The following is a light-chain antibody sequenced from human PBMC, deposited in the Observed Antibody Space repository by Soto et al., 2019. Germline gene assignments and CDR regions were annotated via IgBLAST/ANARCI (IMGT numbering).Light chain of an antibody. CDR3: QSYDSSLSGYV. V-gene: IGLV1-40*01. CDR2: ENN. Sequence: QPVLTQPPSVSEAPGQRVTISCTGSSSNIGAGYEAHWYQQVPGTAPKLLIYENNNRPSGVPDRFSGSKSGTSASLAITGLQAEDEAEYYCQSYDSSLSGYVFGTGTMVTVL. CDR1: SSNIGAGYE. J-gene: IGLJ1*01.